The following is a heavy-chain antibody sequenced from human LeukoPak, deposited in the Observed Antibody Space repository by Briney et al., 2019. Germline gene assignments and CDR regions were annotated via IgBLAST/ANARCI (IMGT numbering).Heavy chain of an antibody. J-gene: IGHJ4*02. CDR1: GGSISSGGYY. Sequence: PSQTLSLTCTVSGGSISSGGYYWSWIRQPPGKGLEWIGEINHSGSTNCNPSLKSRVTISVDTSKNQFSLKLSSVTAADTAVYYCARAPHEYNYGDYWGQGTVVTVSS. CDR2: INHSGST. D-gene: IGHD5-18*01. CDR3: ARAPHEYNYGDY. V-gene: IGHV4-30-2*01.